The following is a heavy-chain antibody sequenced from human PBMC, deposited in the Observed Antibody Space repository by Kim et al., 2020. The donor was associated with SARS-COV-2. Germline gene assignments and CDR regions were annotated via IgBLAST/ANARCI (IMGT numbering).Heavy chain of an antibody. CDR2: ISGSGGST. Sequence: GGSLRLSCAASGFTFISYAMSWVRQAPGKGLECVSSISGSGGSTYYADSVKGRFTISRDNSKNTLCLQMNSLRAEDTAVYYCAKRRHYYDSSGPFDLWGRGTLVTVSS. D-gene: IGHD3-22*01. CDR1: GFTFISYA. CDR3: AKRRHYYDSSGPFDL. J-gene: IGHJ2*01. V-gene: IGHV3-23*01.